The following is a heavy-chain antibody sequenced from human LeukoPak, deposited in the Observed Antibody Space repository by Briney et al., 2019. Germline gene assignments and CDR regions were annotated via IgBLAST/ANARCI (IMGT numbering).Heavy chain of an antibody. CDR1: GGSISSYY. Sequence: SETLSLTCTVSGGSISSYYWSWIRQPPGKGLEWIGYIYYSGSTNYNPSLKSRVTISVDTPKNQFSLKLSSVTAADTAVYYCARTAVAGTFFPDVWGKGTTVTVSS. D-gene: IGHD6-19*01. CDR2: IYYSGST. CDR3: ARTAVAGTFFPDV. J-gene: IGHJ6*04. V-gene: IGHV4-59*01.